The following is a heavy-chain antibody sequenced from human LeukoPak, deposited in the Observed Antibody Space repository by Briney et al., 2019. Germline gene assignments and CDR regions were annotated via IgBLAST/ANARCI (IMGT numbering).Heavy chain of an antibody. CDR1: GFTFGDYA. V-gene: IGHV3-49*03. CDR3: TRGPTVTHYYYYYYMDV. Sequence: RSLRLSCTASGFTFGDYAMSWFRQAPGKGLEWVGFIRSKAYGGTTEYAASVKGRFIISRDDSKSIAYLQMNSLKTEDTAVYYCTRGPTVTHYYYYYYMDVWGKGTTVTVSS. D-gene: IGHD4-11*01. J-gene: IGHJ6*03. CDR2: IRSKAYGGTT.